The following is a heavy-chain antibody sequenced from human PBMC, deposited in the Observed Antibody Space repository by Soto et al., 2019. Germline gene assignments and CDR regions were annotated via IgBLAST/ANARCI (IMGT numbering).Heavy chain of an antibody. CDR2: LYHTGST. D-gene: IGHD3-22*01. J-gene: IGHJ4*02. Sequence: LSLTCSVSGDSISSGGSSCGWIRQTPGKGREWIGYLYHTGSTFYNPSLKSRVTISGDRSKNQFSLKLSSVTAADTAVYYCARGTGRYYTYIECWGQRTVLTVS. CDR1: GDSISSGGSS. CDR3: ARGTGRYYTYIEC. V-gene: IGHV4-30-2*01.